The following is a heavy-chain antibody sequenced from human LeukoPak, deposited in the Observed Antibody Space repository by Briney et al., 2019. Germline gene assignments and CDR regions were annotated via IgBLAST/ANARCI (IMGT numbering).Heavy chain of an antibody. CDR2: ISGDGGTT. D-gene: IGHD1-1*01. Sequence: GGSLRLSCAASGFTFSSYSMNWVRQAPGKGLEWVSTISGDGGTTYYADSVKGRFTISRDNSKNTLYLQMTGLRAEDTAVFYCVKGGWGTVSDYWGQGTLVTVSS. CDR1: GFTFSSYS. V-gene: IGHV3-23*01. CDR3: VKGGWGTVSDY. J-gene: IGHJ4*02.